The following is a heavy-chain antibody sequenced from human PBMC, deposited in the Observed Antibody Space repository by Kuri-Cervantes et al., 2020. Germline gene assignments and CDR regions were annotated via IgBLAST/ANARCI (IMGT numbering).Heavy chain of an antibody. CDR1: GFTFSNYA. D-gene: IGHD4-17*01. Sequence: GESLKISCAASGFTFSNYAMNWVRQAPGKGLEWVSTISGSGGSTYYADSVRGRFTISRDKSKNTLYLQMNSPRVEDTAVYYCAKDRVPWGVTTNDYWGQGTLVTVSS. V-gene: IGHV3-23*01. CDR2: ISGSGGST. CDR3: AKDRVPWGVTTNDY. J-gene: IGHJ4*02.